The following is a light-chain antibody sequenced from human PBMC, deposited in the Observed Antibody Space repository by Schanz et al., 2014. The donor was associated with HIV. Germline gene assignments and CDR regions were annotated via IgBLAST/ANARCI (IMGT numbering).Light chain of an antibody. CDR3: SSSGGSNNFLI. J-gene: IGLJ2*01. CDR1: SSNIGSNS. CDR2: ENN. V-gene: IGLV1-44*01. Sequence: QSVLTQPLSASGTPGQRVTISCSGSSSNIGSNSVYWFRHLPGTAPKILICENNQRPSGVPDRFSGSKSGTSASLAISGLQFEDEADYYCSSSGGSNNFLIFGGGTKLTV.